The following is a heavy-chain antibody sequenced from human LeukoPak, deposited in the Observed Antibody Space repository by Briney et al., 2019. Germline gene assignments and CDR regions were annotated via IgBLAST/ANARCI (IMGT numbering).Heavy chain of an antibody. CDR3: AKDRGQWPYYYMDV. D-gene: IGHD6-19*01. Sequence: GGSLRLSCAASGFTFSSYGMHWVRQAPGKGLEWVAFIRYDGSNKYYADSVKGRFTISRDNFKNTLHLQMNSLRAEDTAVYYCAKDRGQWPYYYMDVWGKGTTVTISS. V-gene: IGHV3-30*02. CDR2: IRYDGSNK. J-gene: IGHJ6*03. CDR1: GFTFSSYG.